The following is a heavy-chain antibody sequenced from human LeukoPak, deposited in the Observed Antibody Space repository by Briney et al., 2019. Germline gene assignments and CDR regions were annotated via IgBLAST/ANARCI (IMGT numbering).Heavy chain of an antibody. Sequence: SETLSLTCTVSGGSISSSSYYWGWLRQPPGKGLEWIGSIYYSGSTYYNPSLKSRVTMSVDTSKNQFSLKLSSVTAADTAVYYCARKPIINNAWYYFDYWGQGTLVTVSS. CDR3: ARKPIINNAWYYFDY. CDR1: GGSISSSSYY. D-gene: IGHD1/OR15-1a*01. J-gene: IGHJ4*02. V-gene: IGHV4-39*07. CDR2: IYYSGST.